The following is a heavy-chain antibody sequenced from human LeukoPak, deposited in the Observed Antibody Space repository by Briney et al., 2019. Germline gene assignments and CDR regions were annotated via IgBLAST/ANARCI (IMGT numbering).Heavy chain of an antibody. CDR1: GFTFSSYE. J-gene: IGHJ4*02. CDR2: ISSSGSTI. CDR3: ARDGFRAAAEC. V-gene: IGHV3-48*03. D-gene: IGHD6-13*01. Sequence: GGSLRLSCAASGFTFSSYEMNWVRQAPGKGLEWVSYISSSGSTIYYADSVKGRFTISRDNAKNSLYLQMNSLRAEDTAVYYSARDGFRAAAECWGQGTLVTVSS.